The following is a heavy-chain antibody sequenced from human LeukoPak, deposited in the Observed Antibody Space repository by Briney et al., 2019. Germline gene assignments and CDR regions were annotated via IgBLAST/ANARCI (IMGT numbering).Heavy chain of an antibody. V-gene: IGHV3-49*04. J-gene: IGHJ5*02. D-gene: IGHD4-17*01. CDR1: GFTFGDYA. CDR3: TRVRGYGDYGWFDP. Sequence: GGSLRLSCTASGFTFGDYAMSWVRQAPGKGLEWVGFIRSKAYGGTTEYAASVKGGFTISRDDSKSIAYLQMNSLKTEDTAVYYCTRVRGYGDYGWFDPWGQGTLVTVSS. CDR2: IRSKAYGGTT.